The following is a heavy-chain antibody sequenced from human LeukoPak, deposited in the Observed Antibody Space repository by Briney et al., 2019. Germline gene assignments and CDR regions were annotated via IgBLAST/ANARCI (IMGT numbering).Heavy chain of an antibody. D-gene: IGHD6-13*01. CDR3: ARKGYSSSWKNWFDP. CDR1: GYTLTELS. Sequence: ASVKVSCKVSGYTLTELSMHWVRQAPGQGLEWMGWINAYNGNTNYAQKLQGRVTMTTDTSTSTAYMELRSLRSDDTAVYYCARKGYSSSWKNWFDPWGQGTLVTVSS. CDR2: INAYNGNT. V-gene: IGHV1-18*01. J-gene: IGHJ5*02.